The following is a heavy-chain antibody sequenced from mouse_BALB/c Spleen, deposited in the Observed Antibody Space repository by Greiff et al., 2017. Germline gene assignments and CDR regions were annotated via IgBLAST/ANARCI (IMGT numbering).Heavy chain of an antibody. Sequence: VQLQQPGAELVRPGASVKLSCKASGYTFTSYWINWVKQRPGQGLEWIGNIYPSDSYTNYNQKFKDKATLTVDKSSSTAYMQLSSPTSEDSAVYYCTREVRRGDWYFDVWGAGTTVTVSS. CDR1: GYTFTSYW. CDR3: TREVRRGDWYFDV. D-gene: IGHD2-14*01. J-gene: IGHJ1*01. V-gene: IGHV1-69*02. CDR2: IYPSDSYT.